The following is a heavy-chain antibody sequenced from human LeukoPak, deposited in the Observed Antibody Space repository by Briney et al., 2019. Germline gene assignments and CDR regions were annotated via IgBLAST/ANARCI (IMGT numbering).Heavy chain of an antibody. CDR3: ARAETVTTFDY. Sequence: NASETLSLTCTVSGGSISSGSYYWSWIRQPAGKGLEWIGRIYTSGSTNYNPSLKGRVTISVDTSKNQFSLKLSSVTAADTAVYYCARAETVTTFDYWGQGTLVTVSS. J-gene: IGHJ4*02. V-gene: IGHV4-61*02. D-gene: IGHD4-17*01. CDR2: IYTSGST. CDR1: GGSISSGSYY.